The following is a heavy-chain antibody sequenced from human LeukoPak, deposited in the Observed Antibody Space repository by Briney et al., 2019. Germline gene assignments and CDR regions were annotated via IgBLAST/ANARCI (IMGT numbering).Heavy chain of an antibody. CDR2: ISGSGGST. V-gene: IGHV3-23*01. D-gene: IGHD3-10*01. J-gene: IGHJ4*02. CDR1: GFTFSSSA. CDR3: AKDRSGTYYNDLDY. Sequence: GGSLRLSCAASGFTFSSSAMSWVRQAPGKGLEWVAAISGSGGSTYYADSVKGRFTLSRDNSKNTLYLQMNSLKAEDTAVYYCAKDRSGTYYNDLDYWGQGTLVTVSS.